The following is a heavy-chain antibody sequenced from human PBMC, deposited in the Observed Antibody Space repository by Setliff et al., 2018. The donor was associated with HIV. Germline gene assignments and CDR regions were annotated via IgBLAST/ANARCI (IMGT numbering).Heavy chain of an antibody. CDR1: RGSFSHYY. V-gene: IGHV4-34*01. Sequence: SETLSLTCAVYRGSFSHYYWTWIRQSPGKGLEWITEINQERTTFYNPSLKSRLIMSLDTSRNEVSLRLNSVTAADTATYFCARVRFSFNNVRCFDLWGPGTRVTVSS. CDR3: ARVRFSFNNVRCFDL. CDR2: INQERTT. D-gene: IGHD1-20*01. J-gene: IGHJ2*01.